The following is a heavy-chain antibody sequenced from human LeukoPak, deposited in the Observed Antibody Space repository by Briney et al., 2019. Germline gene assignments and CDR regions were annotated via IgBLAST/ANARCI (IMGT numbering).Heavy chain of an antibody. Sequence: PGGSLRLSCAASGFTVSSNYMSWVRQAPGKGLEWVSVIYSGGSTYYADSVKGRFTISRNNSKNTLYLQMNSLRAEDTAVYYCARELYSRAYRRFDYWGQGTLVTVSS. J-gene: IGHJ4*02. D-gene: IGHD6-25*01. V-gene: IGHV3-66*01. CDR2: IYSGGST. CDR3: ARELYSRAYRRFDY. CDR1: GFTVSSNY.